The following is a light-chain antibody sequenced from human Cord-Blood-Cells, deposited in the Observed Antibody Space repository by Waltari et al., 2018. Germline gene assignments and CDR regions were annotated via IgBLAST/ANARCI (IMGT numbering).Light chain of an antibody. CDR1: QSISSY. CDR2: AAS. Sequence: DIQMTQSPSSLSASVADRVTITCRASQSISSYLNWYQQKPGKAPKLLIYAASSLQSGVPSRFSGSGSGTDFTLTISRLQPEDFATYYCQQSYSTPRTFGQGTKVEIK. CDR3: QQSYSTPRT. J-gene: IGKJ1*01. V-gene: IGKV1-39*01.